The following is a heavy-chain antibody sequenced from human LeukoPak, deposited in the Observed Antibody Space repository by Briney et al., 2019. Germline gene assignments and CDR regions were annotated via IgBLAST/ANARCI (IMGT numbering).Heavy chain of an antibody. Sequence: GASLRLSCAASGFTFSSYWMSWVRLAPGKGLEWVANIKQDGSEKYYVDSVKGRFTISRDNAKNSLYLQMNSLRAEDTAVYYCARDPPGLVTLDYWGEGTLVTVSS. D-gene: IGHD3/OR15-3a*01. CDR2: IKQDGSEK. CDR3: ARDPPGLVTLDY. J-gene: IGHJ4*02. CDR1: GFTFSSYW. V-gene: IGHV3-7*03.